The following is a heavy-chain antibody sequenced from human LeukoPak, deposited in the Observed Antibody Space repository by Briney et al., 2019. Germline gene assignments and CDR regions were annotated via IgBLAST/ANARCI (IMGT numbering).Heavy chain of an antibody. CDR3: ARRVAGSYSD. D-gene: IGHD1-26*01. CDR1: GFTFSSYG. Sequence: GGSLRLSCAASGFTFSSYGMHWVRQAPGKGLEWVAVIWYDGSNKYYADSVKGRFTISRDNSKNTLFFQMNSLRADDTAVYYCARRVAGSYSDWGQGTLVTVSS. J-gene: IGHJ4*02. CDR2: IWYDGSNK. V-gene: IGHV3-33*01.